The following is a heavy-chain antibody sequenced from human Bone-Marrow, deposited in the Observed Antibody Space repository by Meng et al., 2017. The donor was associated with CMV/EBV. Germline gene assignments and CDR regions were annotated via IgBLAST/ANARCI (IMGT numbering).Heavy chain of an antibody. J-gene: IGHJ4*02. CDR3: ARDPGVGLDY. Sequence: GSLRLSCTVSGGSISSSSYYWGWIRQPPGKGLEWIGSIYYSGSTYYNPSLKSRVTISVDTSKNQFSLKLSSVTAADTAVYYCARDPGVGLDYWGQGTRVTGSS. CDR2: IYYSGST. D-gene: IGHD7-27*01. V-gene: IGHV4-39*07. CDR1: GGSISSSSYY.